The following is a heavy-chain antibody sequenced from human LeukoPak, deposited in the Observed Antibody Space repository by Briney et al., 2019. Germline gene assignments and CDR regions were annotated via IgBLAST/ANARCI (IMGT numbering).Heavy chain of an antibody. V-gene: IGHV4-34*01. Sequence: SETLSLTCAVYGGSFSGYYWSWIRQPPGKGLEWIGEINHSGSTNYNPSLKSRVTISVDTSKNQFSLKLSSVTAADTAVYYCARGKWQDYWGQGTLVTVSS. J-gene: IGHJ4*02. CDR1: GGSFSGYY. CDR3: ARGKWQDY. D-gene: IGHD5-12*01. CDR2: INHSGST.